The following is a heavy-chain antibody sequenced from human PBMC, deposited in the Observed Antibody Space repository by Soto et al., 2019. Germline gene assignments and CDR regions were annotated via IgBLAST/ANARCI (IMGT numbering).Heavy chain of an antibody. CDR1: GDKVSSTSAG. CDR3: TRDQDTVYDY. J-gene: IGHJ4*02. Sequence: SQTLSFTCAISGDKVSSTSAGWGWIRQSPSRGLEWLGRTYYRSKWYTDYEVSVKSRITINADTSKNQFSLQLNSVTPEDTAVYYCTRDQDTVYDYWGQGTLVTVSS. CDR2: TYYRSKWYT. D-gene: IGHD5-18*01. V-gene: IGHV6-1*01.